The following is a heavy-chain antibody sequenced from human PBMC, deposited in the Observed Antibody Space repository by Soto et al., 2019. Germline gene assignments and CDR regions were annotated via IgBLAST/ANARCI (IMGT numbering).Heavy chain of an antibody. V-gene: IGHV4-59*01. CDR1: VASIRSYY. CDR3: ASSAGQPGDFFCYTGMDX. Sequence: SETLSLTCSVPVASIRSYYWHWIRQPPGKGLEWIFYVYNSDYTRYSCSLKSLVTISVDTSKSQFYLRFNSVNAADTAVYDCASSAGQPGDFFCYTGMDXWGQGTTVTVS. D-gene: IGHD2-15*01. J-gene: IGHJ6*02. CDR2: VYNSDYT.